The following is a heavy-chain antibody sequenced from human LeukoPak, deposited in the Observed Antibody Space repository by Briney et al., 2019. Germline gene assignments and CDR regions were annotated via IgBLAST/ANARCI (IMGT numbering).Heavy chain of an antibody. CDR2: INSDGRNI. J-gene: IGHJ6*03. V-gene: IGHV3-74*03. CDR1: GFSFSDYW. D-gene: IGHD1-1*01. Sequence: GGSLRLSCAASGFSFSDYWMHWVRQAPGKGLVWVSRINSDGRNIAYADSVKGRFTISRDNAKNTLYLEMNSLTIEDTAVYYCARVISWNGAQGHMDVWGKGTTVTVS. CDR3: ARVISWNGAQGHMDV.